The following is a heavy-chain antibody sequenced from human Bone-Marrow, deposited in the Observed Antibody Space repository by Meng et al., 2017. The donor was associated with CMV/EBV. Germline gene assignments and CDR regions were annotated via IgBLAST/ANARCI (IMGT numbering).Heavy chain of an antibody. J-gene: IGHJ4*02. Sequence: GESLKISCAASGFTFSSYGMHWVRQAPGKGLEWVAVIWYDGSNKYYADSVKGRFTISRDNSKNTLYLQMNSLRAEDTAVYYCAKVGLTGVQLYFDYGVQGTLVTVSS. CDR3: AKVGLTGVQLYFDY. CDR1: GFTFSSYG. V-gene: IGHV3-33*06. CDR2: IWYDGSNK. D-gene: IGHD1-1*01.